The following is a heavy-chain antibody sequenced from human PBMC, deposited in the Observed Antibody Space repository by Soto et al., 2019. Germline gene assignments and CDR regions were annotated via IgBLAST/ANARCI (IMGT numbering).Heavy chain of an antibody. Sequence: GGSLRLSCAASGFTFDDYAMHWVRQAPGKGLEWVSGIRGSGGSPYYADSVKGRFIISRDNSKNTLYLQMNSLRPEDTAVYYCAKDEDIVVVPAALDVWGQGTTVTVSS. CDR2: IRGSGGSP. CDR3: AKDEDIVVVPAALDV. J-gene: IGHJ6*02. V-gene: IGHV3-23*01. CDR1: GFTFDDYA. D-gene: IGHD2-2*01.